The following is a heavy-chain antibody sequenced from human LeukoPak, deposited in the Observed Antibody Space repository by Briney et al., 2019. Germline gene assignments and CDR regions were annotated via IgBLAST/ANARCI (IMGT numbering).Heavy chain of an antibody. Sequence: PSETLSLTCAVYGGSFSGYYWSWIRQPPGKGLEWIGEINHSGSTNYNPSLKSRVTISVDTSKNQFSLKLSSVTAADTAVYYCARGAGYCTNGVCRTFHMDVWGKGTTVTVSS. CDR1: GGSFSGYY. J-gene: IGHJ6*03. CDR2: INHSGST. CDR3: ARGAGYCTNGVCRTFHMDV. D-gene: IGHD2-8*01. V-gene: IGHV4-34*01.